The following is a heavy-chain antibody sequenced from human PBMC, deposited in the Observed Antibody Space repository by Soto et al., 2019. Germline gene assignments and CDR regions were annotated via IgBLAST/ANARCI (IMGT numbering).Heavy chain of an antibody. Sequence: SQTLSLTYTFSDVSLSSVVYYLSWIRQHPGKGLEWIGYIYYSGSTYYNPSLKSRVTISVDTSKNQFSLKLSSVTAADTAVYYRARDRGSGWSNWFDPWGQGTLVTGSS. D-gene: IGHD6-19*01. CDR1: DVSLSSVVYY. CDR3: ARDRGSGWSNWFDP. J-gene: IGHJ5*02. CDR2: IYYSGST. V-gene: IGHV4-31*03.